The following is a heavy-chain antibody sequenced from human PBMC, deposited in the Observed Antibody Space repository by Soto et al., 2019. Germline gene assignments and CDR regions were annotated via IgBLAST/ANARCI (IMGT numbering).Heavy chain of an antibody. D-gene: IGHD3-22*01. Sequence: EVQLVESGGGLVQPGGSLRLSCAASGFTFSSYAMHCVRQAPGKGLEYVSAISSYGGSTYYANSVKGRFTISRDNSKNTLYLQMGSLRAEDMAVYDCARDPDSSGYYYFDYWGQGTLVTVSS. CDR2: ISSYGGST. CDR3: ARDPDSSGYYYFDY. V-gene: IGHV3-64*01. J-gene: IGHJ4*02. CDR1: GFTFSSYA.